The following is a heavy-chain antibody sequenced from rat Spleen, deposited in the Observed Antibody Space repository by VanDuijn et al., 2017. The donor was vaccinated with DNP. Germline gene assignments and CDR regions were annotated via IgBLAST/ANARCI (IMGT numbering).Heavy chain of an antibody. J-gene: IGHJ2*01. CDR3: ARPNFGSPYYFDY. V-gene: IGHV5-7*01. Sequence: EVQLVESGGGLVQPGGSLKLSCAASGFTFTNFGMAWVRQAPKKGLEWVAAVSSDGSSTYYRDSVKGRFTISRNNAKNTLYLQMDSLRSEDTATYYCARPNFGSPYYFDYWGQGVMVTVSS. CDR2: VSSDGSST. D-gene: IGHD1-3*01. CDR1: GFTFTNFG.